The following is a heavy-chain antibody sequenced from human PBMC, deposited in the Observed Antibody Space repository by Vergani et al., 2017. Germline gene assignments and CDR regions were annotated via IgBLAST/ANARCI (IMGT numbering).Heavy chain of an antibody. CDR1: GGTFSSYA. J-gene: IGHJ6*03. Sequence: QVQLVQSGAEVKKPGSSVKVSCKASGGTFSSYAISWVRQAPGQGLGWMGGIIPIFGTANYAKKFQGRVTITADESTSSAYMELSSLRSEDTAVYYGARDPAYYGSGSPLYMDVWGKGTTVTVSS. V-gene: IGHV1-69*01. D-gene: IGHD3-10*01. CDR3: ARDPAYYGSGSPLYMDV. CDR2: IIPIFGTA.